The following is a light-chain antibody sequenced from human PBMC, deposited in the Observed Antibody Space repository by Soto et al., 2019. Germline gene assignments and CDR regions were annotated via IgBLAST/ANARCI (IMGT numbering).Light chain of an antibody. Sequence: DIQMTQSPSSLSASLGDRVTITXQASQDIRFYLNWYQHKTGQAPKLLIYDASQLETGVPSKFSGSGSGTDFTFTINNLQAEDIGTYYCQHYNSLPITFGQGTRLEIK. CDR3: QHYNSLPIT. V-gene: IGKV1-33*01. CDR2: DAS. CDR1: QDIRFY. J-gene: IGKJ5*01.